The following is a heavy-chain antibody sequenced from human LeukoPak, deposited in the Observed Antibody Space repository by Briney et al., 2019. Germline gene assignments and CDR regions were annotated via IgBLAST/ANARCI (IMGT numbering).Heavy chain of an antibody. CDR3: ARSGSSSIFDY. J-gene: IGHJ4*02. CDR2: IYYSGST. D-gene: IGHD6-13*01. V-gene: IGHV4-39*01. Sequence: SETLSLTCTVSGGSISSSSYHWGWIRQPPGKGLEWIGSIYYSGSTYYNPSLKSRVTISVDTSKNQFSLKLSSVTAADTAVYYCARSGSSSIFDYWGQGTLVTVSS. CDR1: GGSISSSSYH.